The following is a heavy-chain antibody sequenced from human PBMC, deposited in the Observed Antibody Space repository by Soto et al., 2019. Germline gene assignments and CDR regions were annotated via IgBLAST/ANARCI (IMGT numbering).Heavy chain of an antibody. CDR1: DDSINSDECY. V-gene: IGHV4-39*01. Sequence: PSETLSLTCSVSDDSINSDECYWGWIRQPPGKGLEWIGSIYYRGNAYYNPSLQTRVTISLDKSKSQFSLKLNSVTAADSAVYFCARLEGLATISYYFDFWGPGALVTVSS. CDR2: IYYRGNA. D-gene: IGHD3-9*01. CDR3: ARLEGLATISYYFDF. J-gene: IGHJ4*02.